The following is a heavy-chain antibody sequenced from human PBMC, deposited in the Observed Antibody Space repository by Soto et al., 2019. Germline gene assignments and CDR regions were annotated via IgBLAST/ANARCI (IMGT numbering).Heavy chain of an antibody. CDR3: AMVDVYVTPSPLYV. V-gene: IGHV1-18*01. Sequence: QVQLVQSGAEVKNPGASVKVSCKASGYTFTRYGIGWARQAPGQGLEWMGWINTYNGNTNYAQNVQGRVTLTTDTSTSTAYMELRSLRSNDTAIYYCAMVDVYVTPSPLYVWGQGTTVIVSS. CDR2: INTYNGNT. J-gene: IGHJ6*02. CDR1: GYTFTRYG. D-gene: IGHD3-16*01.